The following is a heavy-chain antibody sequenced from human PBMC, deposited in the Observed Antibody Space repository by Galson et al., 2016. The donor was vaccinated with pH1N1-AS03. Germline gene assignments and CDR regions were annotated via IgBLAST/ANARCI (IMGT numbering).Heavy chain of an antibody. Sequence: LRLSCAASGFTFDDYAMHWVRLAPGKGLEWVSGITWNSDSIGYADSVKGRFTISRDNAQNSLYLQMNSLRSEDTALYYCTSLDFWGQGTLVTVAS. CDR2: ITWNSDSI. CDR3: TSLDF. J-gene: IGHJ4*02. V-gene: IGHV3-9*01. CDR1: GFTFDDYA.